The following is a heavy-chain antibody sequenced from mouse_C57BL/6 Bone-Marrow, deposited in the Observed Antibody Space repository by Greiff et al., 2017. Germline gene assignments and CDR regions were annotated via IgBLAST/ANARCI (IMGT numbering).Heavy chain of an antibody. D-gene: IGHD1-1*01. CDR1: GYAFTSSW. J-gene: IGHJ2*01. Sequence: VQLQQSGPELVKPGASVKISCKASGYAFTSSWMNWVKQRPGQGLEWIGRIYPGDGDTNYNGKFKGKATLTADKSSSSAYMQLSSLTSEDSAVYFCARLRLGTTVVLDYWGQGTTLTVSS. CDR2: IYPGDGDT. V-gene: IGHV1-82*01. CDR3: ARLRLGTTVVLDY.